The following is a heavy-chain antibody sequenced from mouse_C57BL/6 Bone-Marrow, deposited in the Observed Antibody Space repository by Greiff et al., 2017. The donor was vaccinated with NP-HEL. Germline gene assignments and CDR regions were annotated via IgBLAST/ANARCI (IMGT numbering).Heavy chain of an antibody. Sequence: EVMLVESGGGLVKPGGSLKLSCAASGFTFSDYGMHWVRQAPEKGLEWVAYISSGSSTIYYADTVKGRFTISRDNAKNTLFLQMTSLRSEDTAMYYCARDGPYYYGSSYLDYWGQGTTLTVSS. CDR3: ARDGPYYYGSSYLDY. CDR2: ISSGSSTI. J-gene: IGHJ2*01. D-gene: IGHD1-1*01. V-gene: IGHV5-17*01. CDR1: GFTFSDYG.